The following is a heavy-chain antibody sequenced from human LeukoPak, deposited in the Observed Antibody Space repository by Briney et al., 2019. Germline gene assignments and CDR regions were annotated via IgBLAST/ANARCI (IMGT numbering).Heavy chain of an antibody. V-gene: IGHV4-59*12. CDR1: GGSFNTYY. CDR2: IYYSGST. J-gene: IGHJ3*02. D-gene: IGHD6-13*01. Sequence: SETLSLTCTVSGGSFNTYYWSWIRQAPGRGLEWIGYIYYSGSTNYNPSLKSRVTISLDTSKNQFSLRLSSVTAADTAVYYCARDPFGAAAGTGAFDIWGQGTMVTVSS. CDR3: ARDPFGAAAGTGAFDI.